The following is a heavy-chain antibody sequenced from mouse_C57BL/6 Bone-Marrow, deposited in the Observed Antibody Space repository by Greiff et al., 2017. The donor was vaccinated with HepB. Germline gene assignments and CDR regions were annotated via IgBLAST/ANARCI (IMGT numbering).Heavy chain of an antibody. CDR2: ISDGGSYT. Sequence: EVQVEESGGGLVKPGGSLKLSCAASGFTFSSYAMSWVRQTPEKRLEWVATISDGGSYTYYPDNVKGRFTISRDNAKNNLYLQMSHLKSEDTAMYYCARDFDYDGGYWGQGTTLTVSS. D-gene: IGHD2-4*01. CDR1: GFTFSSYA. CDR3: ARDFDYDGGY. J-gene: IGHJ2*01. V-gene: IGHV5-4*01.